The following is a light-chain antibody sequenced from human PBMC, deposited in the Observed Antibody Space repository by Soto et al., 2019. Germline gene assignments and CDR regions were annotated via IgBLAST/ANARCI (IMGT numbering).Light chain of an antibody. V-gene: IGKV3-20*01. J-gene: IGKJ5*01. CDR3: QQYTNAHGIT. CDR1: QGVGNKY. CDR2: AAS. Sequence: EIALTQSPGTLSLSPGERATLSCRASQGVGNKYLAWYQQRPGQAPSLLISAASSRATGVPDRFSGSGSGTDFTLTISRLEPEDFAVYYCQQYTNAHGITFGQGTRLEIK.